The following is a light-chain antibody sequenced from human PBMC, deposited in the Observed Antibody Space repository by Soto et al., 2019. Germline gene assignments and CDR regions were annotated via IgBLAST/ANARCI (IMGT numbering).Light chain of an antibody. CDR3: QQSYRTPYT. V-gene: IGKV1-39*01. J-gene: IGKJ2*01. CDR2: AAS. Sequence: DIQMTQSPSSLSASVGDRVTITCRASQGISTYLVWYQQRQGRAPKLLIYAASSLLSGVPSRFSGSGSGTDFTLTISSLQPEDFATYYCQQSYRTPYTFGQGTKLE. CDR1: QGISTY.